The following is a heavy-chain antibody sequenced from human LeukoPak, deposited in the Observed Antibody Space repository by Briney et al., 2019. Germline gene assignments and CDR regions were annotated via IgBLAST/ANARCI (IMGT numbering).Heavy chain of an antibody. Sequence: SVTVSCKASGGTFSSYAISWVRQAPGQGLEWMGGIIPIFGTANYAQKFQGRVTITADESTSTAYMELSSLRSEDTAVYYCARGIVVVPAAIPDYYYGMDVWGQRTTVTVSS. CDR1: GGTFSSYA. J-gene: IGHJ6*02. V-gene: IGHV1-69*13. CDR3: ARGIVVVPAAIPDYYYGMDV. D-gene: IGHD2-2*02. CDR2: IIPIFGTA.